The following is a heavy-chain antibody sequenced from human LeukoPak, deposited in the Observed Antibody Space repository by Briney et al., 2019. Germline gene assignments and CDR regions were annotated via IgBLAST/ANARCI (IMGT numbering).Heavy chain of an antibody. J-gene: IGHJ6*03. CDR2: ISWNSGNI. CDR1: GFTFDDYA. V-gene: IGHV3-9*01. CDR3: AKDAYGGATFFYYMDV. D-gene: IGHD2/OR15-2a*01. Sequence: GGSLRLSCAGSGFTFDDYAMHWVRQTPGKRLEWVSGISWNSGNIAYADFVGGRFTISRDNAKNSLSLQMNSLSDEDTAVYYCAKDAYGGATFFYYMDVWGKGTTVTVSS.